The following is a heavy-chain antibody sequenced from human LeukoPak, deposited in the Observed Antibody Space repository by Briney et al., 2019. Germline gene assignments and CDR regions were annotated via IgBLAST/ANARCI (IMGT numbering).Heavy chain of an antibody. D-gene: IGHD3-9*01. Sequence: GTSLRLSCEASGFTFSDYGMHWVRQAPGKGLEWVAVIWDDGNTKFYADSVRGRFTISRGKSKNTLFLQMNSLRAEDTAIYYCASVSHDWNFDYWGQGTLVTVSS. V-gene: IGHV3-33*01. J-gene: IGHJ4*02. CDR3: ASVSHDWNFDY. CDR1: GFTFSDYG. CDR2: IWDDGNTK.